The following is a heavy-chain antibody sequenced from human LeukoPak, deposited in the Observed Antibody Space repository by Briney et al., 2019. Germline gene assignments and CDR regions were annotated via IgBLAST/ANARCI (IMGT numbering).Heavy chain of an antibody. CDR1: GGSISNNVNH. CDR2: THYTGST. J-gene: IGHJ6*03. Sequence: KASETLSLTCTVSGGSISNNVNHWGWIRQPPGKGLEWIATTHYTGSTYYNPSLKSRVTTSVDTSKSHFSLKLSSVTAADTAVYYCARIYWQLGYYMGVWGNGTTVIVSS. V-gene: IGHV4-39*07. D-gene: IGHD2-15*01. CDR3: ARIYWQLGYYMGV.